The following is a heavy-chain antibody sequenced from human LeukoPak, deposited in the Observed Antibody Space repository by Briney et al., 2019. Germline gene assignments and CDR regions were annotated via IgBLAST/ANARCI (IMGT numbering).Heavy chain of an antibody. V-gene: IGHV4-34*01. J-gene: IGHJ6*03. Sequence: SETLSHTCAVYGGSFSGYYWSWIRQPPGKGLEWIGEINHSGSTNHNPSLKSRVTISVDTSKNQFSLKLSSVTAADTAVYYCARISSDWPHYYMDVWGKGTTVTVSS. CDR3: ARISSDWPHYYMDV. CDR1: GGSFSGYY. CDR2: INHSGST. D-gene: IGHD6-19*01.